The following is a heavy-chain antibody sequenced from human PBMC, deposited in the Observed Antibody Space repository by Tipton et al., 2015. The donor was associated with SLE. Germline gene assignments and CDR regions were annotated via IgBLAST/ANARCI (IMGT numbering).Heavy chain of an antibody. D-gene: IGHD2-21*01. CDR2: ISYDGSNK. CDR1: GFTFSSYA. J-gene: IGHJ4*02. V-gene: IGHV3-30-3*01. Sequence: SLRLSCAASGFTFSSYAMHWVRQAPGKGLEWVAVISYDGSNKYYADSVKGRFTISRDNSKNTLYLQMNSLRAEDTAVYYCARDRRCGGDCSYFDYWGQGTLVTVSS. CDR3: ARDRRCGGDCSYFDY.